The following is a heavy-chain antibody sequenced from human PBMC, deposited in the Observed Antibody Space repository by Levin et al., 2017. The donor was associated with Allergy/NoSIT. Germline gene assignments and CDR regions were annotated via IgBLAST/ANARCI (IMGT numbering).Heavy chain of an antibody. CDR1: GGSISNTIYY. CDR2: IYYTGST. Sequence: SQTLSLTCTVSGGSISNTIYYWGWVRQPPGKGLEWLGTIYYTGSTYYNPSLKSRVTISVDTSKNQFSLKLSSVTAADTSLYYCARHGREGPRYFDNWGQGTLVTVSS. J-gene: IGHJ4*02. D-gene: IGHD1-14*01. CDR3: ARHGREGPRYFDN. V-gene: IGHV4-39*01.